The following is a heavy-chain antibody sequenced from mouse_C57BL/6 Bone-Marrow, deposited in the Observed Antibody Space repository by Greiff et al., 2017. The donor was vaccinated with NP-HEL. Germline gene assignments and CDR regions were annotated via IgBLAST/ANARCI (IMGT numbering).Heavy chain of an antibody. CDR1: GFTFNTYA. CDR3: VREGYDYDDASYYYAMDY. D-gene: IGHD2-4*01. V-gene: IGHV10-3*01. J-gene: IGHJ4*01. CDR2: IRSKSSNYAT. Sequence: EVMLVESGGGLVQPKGSLKLSCAASGFTFNTYAMHWVRQAPGKGLEWVARIRSKSSNYATYYADSVKDRFTISRDDSQSMLYLQMNNLKTEDTAMYYCVREGYDYDDASYYYAMDYWGQGTSVTVSS.